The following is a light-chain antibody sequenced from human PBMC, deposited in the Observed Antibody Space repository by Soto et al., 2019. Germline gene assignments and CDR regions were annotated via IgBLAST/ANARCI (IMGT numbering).Light chain of an antibody. J-gene: IGLJ2*01. CDR1: SSNIGSNT. Sequence: HSALTQPPSASGTPGQRVTLSCSGSSSNIGSNTVNWYQQLPGTAPKLLIYSNNQRPSGVPDRFSGSKSGTSASLAISGLQSEDEADYYCAAWDDSLNALVFGGGTKLTVL. CDR2: SNN. V-gene: IGLV1-44*01. CDR3: AAWDDSLNALV.